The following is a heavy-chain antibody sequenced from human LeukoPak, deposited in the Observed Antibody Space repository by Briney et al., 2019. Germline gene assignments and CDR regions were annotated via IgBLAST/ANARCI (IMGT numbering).Heavy chain of an antibody. Sequence: GALRLSCAASGFTFTSYAMTWVRQAPGKGLEWVSTVSGSGDSTYYADSVKGRFAISRDNSKNTLYMQMNSLRAEDTAVYYCAKSAGWNYYQYGMDVWGQGTTVTVSS. CDR1: GFTFTSYA. D-gene: IGHD6-19*01. CDR3: AKSAGWNYYQYGMDV. CDR2: VSGSGDST. J-gene: IGHJ6*02. V-gene: IGHV3-23*01.